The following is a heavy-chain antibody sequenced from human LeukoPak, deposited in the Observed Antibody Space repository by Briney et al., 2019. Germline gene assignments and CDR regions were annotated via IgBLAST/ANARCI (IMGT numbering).Heavy chain of an antibody. J-gene: IGHJ5*02. Sequence: GGSLRLSCAASGFTFSSYWMHWLRQAPGKGLVWVSRINSDGSSTSYADSVKGRFTISRDNAKSTLYLQMNRLRAEDTAVYYCASDPYYCSSTSCYAGWFDPWGQGTLVTVSS. CDR1: GFTFSSYW. D-gene: IGHD2-2*01. CDR2: INSDGSST. CDR3: ASDPYYCSSTSCYAGWFDP. V-gene: IGHV3-74*01.